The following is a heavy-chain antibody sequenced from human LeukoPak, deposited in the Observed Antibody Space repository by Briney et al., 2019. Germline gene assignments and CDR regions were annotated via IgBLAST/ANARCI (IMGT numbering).Heavy chain of an antibody. V-gene: IGHV1-2*02. CDR2: INPNSGGT. CDR1: GYTFTGYY. J-gene: IGHJ6*03. D-gene: IGHD3-9*01. Sequence: EASVKVSCKASGYTFTGYYMHWVRQAPGQGLEWMGWINPNSGGTNYAQKFQGRVTMTRDTSISTAYMELSRLRSDDTAVYYCAKDYRLTGYHPYYYYMDVWGKGTTVTISS. CDR3: AKDYRLTGYHPYYYYMDV.